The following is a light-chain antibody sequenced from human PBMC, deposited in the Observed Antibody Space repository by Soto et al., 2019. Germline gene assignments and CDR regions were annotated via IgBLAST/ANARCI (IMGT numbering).Light chain of an antibody. CDR3: QQYNTHSGT. J-gene: IGKJ1*01. Sequence: DIQMTQSPSTLSASLGARVTITCRASQTVNAWLAWYQHKPGKAPKPLIYDASSLESGVPARFSGSGSGTEFILTISSLQPDDVGTYYCQQYNTHSGTFGQGTKVDIK. CDR2: DAS. V-gene: IGKV1-5*01. CDR1: QTVNAW.